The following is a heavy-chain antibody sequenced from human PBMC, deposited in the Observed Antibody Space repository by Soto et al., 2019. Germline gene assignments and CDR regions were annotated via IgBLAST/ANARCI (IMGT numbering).Heavy chain of an antibody. D-gene: IGHD5-18*01. CDR3: ARASSPYRPQRDFDY. CDR2: INHSGST. J-gene: IGHJ4*02. CDR1: GGSFSGYY. Sequence: QVQLQQWGAGLLKPSETLSLTCAVYGGSFSGYYWSWIRQPPGKGLEWIGEINHSGSTNYNPSLKSRVTISVDTSKNQFARKLSSVTAADTAVYYCARASSPYRPQRDFDYWGQGTLVTVSA. V-gene: IGHV4-34*01.